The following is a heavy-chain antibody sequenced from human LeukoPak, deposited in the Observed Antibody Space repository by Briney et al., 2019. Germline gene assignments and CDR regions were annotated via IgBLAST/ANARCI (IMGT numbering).Heavy chain of an antibody. V-gene: IGHV4-38-2*02. D-gene: IGHD1-14*01. CDR3: ARPRTNYYMDV. CDR1: GYSISSGYY. J-gene: IGHJ6*03. CDR2: IYHSGST. Sequence: SETLSLTCTVSGYSISSGYYWGWIRQPPGKGLEWIGSIYHSGSTYYNPSLKSRVTISVDTSKNQFSLNLNSVTAADTAVYYCARPRTNYYMDVWGKGTTVTVSS.